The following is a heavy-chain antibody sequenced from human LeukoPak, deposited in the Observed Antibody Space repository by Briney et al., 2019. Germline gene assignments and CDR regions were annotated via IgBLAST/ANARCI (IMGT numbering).Heavy chain of an antibody. CDR1: GYSISSGYY. CDR2: IYYSGST. Sequence: PSETLSLTCSVSGYSISSGYYWGWIRQPPGKGLEWIGYIYYSGSTNYNPSLKSRVTISVDTSKNQFSLKLSSMTAADTAVYYCARGTKARDGYNYVFWFDPWGQGTLVTVSS. CDR3: ARGTKARDGYNYVFWFDP. D-gene: IGHD5-24*01. J-gene: IGHJ5*02. V-gene: IGHV4-61*01.